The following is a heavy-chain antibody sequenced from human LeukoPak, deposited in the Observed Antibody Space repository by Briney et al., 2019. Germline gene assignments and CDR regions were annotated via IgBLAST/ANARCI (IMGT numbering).Heavy chain of an antibody. V-gene: IGHV3-74*01. CDR1: GFTFSSYW. CDR2: INSDGSST. D-gene: IGHD2-15*01. Sequence: GGSLRLSCAASGFTFSSYWMHWVRQAPGEGLVWVSRINSDGSSTSYADSVKGRFTISRDNAKNTLYLQMNSLRAEDTAVYCCAKDVRSGGSCPDYWGQGTLVTVSS. J-gene: IGHJ4*02. CDR3: AKDVRSGGSCPDY.